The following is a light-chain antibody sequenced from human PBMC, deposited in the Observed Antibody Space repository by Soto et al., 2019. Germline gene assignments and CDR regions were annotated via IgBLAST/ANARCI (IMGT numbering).Light chain of an antibody. J-gene: IGKJ4*01. Sequence: EIVLTQSPATLSLSPGERATLSCRASQSVSSFLAWYQQKPGQAPRLLIYDASNRATGIPARFSGSGSGTDFTLTINSLEAEDFAVYYCQQRSNWPPLTFGGGTKVEIK. V-gene: IGKV3-11*01. CDR1: QSVSSF. CDR3: QQRSNWPPLT. CDR2: DAS.